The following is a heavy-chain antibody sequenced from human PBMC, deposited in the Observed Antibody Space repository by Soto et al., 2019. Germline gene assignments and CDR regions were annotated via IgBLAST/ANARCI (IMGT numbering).Heavy chain of an antibody. CDR1: GFTFSSYA. V-gene: IGHV3-23*01. D-gene: IGHD3-22*01. J-gene: IGHJ4*02. CDR3: AKDRAGLRYYYDSSGPTGGY. CDR2: ISGSGGST. Sequence: EVQLLESGGGLVQPGGSLRLSCAASGFTFSSYAMSWVRQAPGKGLEWVSAISGSGGSTYYADSVKGRFTISRDNSKNTLYLQMNSLRAEDTAVYYCAKDRAGLRYYYDSSGPTGGYWGQGTLVTVSS.